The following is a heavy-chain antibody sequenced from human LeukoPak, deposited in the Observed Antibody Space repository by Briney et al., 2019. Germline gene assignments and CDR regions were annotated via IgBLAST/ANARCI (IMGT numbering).Heavy chain of an antibody. V-gene: IGHV3-30*04. CDR3: ARERYSIAVAPLGMDV. D-gene: IGHD6-19*01. CDR2: ISYDGSNK. Sequence: PGRSLRLSCAASGFPFSSYAMHWVRQAPGKGLEWVAVISYDGSNKYYADSVKGRFTISRDNSKNTLYLQMNSLRAEDTAVYYCARERYSIAVAPLGMDVWGQGTTVTVSS. CDR1: GFPFSSYA. J-gene: IGHJ6*02.